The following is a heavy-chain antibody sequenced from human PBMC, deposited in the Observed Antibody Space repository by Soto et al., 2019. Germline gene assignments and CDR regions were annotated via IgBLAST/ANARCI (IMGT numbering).Heavy chain of an antibody. J-gene: IGHJ6*02. V-gene: IGHV3-30*18. CDR2: ISYDGSNK. CDR1: GFTFSGYG. CDR3: AKDLLRPGRAYGMDV. Sequence: QVQLVESGGGVVQPGRSLRLSCAASGFTFSGYGMHWVRQAPGKGLEWVAVISYDGSNKYYADSVKGRFTISRDNSKNTLYLQMNSLRAEDTAVYYCAKDLLRPGRAYGMDVWGQGTTVTVSS.